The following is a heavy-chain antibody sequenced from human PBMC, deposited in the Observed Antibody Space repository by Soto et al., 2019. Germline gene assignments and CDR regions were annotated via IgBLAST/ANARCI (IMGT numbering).Heavy chain of an antibody. CDR3: AKAPHLGINPPTHDY. V-gene: IGHV3-23*01. D-gene: IGHD3-16*01. Sequence: EVQLLESGGGLVQPGGSLRLSCAVSGFSFRSSPMSWVRRAPGKGLEWVSGINGGDDSKHYAESVRGRFTITRDNSKNTLLLQMNSLRVEDNAIKYWAKAPHLGINPPTHDYWGQGTLVTLSS. CDR2: INGGDDSK. J-gene: IGHJ4*02. CDR1: GFSFRSSP.